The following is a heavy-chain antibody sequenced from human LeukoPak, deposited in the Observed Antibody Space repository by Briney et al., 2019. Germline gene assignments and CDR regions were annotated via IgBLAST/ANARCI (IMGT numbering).Heavy chain of an antibody. D-gene: IGHD6-13*01. V-gene: IGHV4-61*02. J-gene: IGHJ4*02. CDR1: GGSISSGSYY. CDR3: ARVPLPEQHVDY. CDR2: IYTSGST. Sequence: SETLSLTCTVSGGSISSGSYYWRWIRQPAGKGLEWIGRIYTSGSTNYNPSLKSRVTISVDSSKNQFSLKLSSVTAADTAVYYYARVPLPEQHVDYWGQGTLVTVSS.